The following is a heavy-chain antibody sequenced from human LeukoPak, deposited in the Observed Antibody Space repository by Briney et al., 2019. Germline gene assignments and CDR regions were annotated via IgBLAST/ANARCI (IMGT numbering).Heavy chain of an antibody. V-gene: IGHV3-30*02. D-gene: IGHD2-2*01. J-gene: IGHJ4*02. CDR1: GFTFSSYG. CDR2: IRYDGSNK. CDR3: AKDSLYCSSTSCYILPPYFDY. Sequence: GGSLRLSCAASGFTFSSYGMHWVRQAPGKGLEWVAFIRYDGSNKYYADSVKGRFTISRDNSKNTLYLRMNSLRAEDTAVYYCAKDSLYCSSTSCYILPPYFDYWGQGTLVTVSS.